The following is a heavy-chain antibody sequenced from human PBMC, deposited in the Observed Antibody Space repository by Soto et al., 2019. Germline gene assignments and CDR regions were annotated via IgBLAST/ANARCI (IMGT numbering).Heavy chain of an antibody. D-gene: IGHD2-2*01. CDR3: ARRYCISPSCHYYGMDV. CDR1: GGTFITYT. Sequence: QVQLVQSGAEVKKPGSSVKVSCKASGGTFITYTINWVRQAPGQGLEWMGGIIPMFGAANYAQKFEGRVTITADQSTSRAYMELSRLRSKDTAVYYCARRYCISPSCHYYGMDVWGQGTTVTVSS. J-gene: IGHJ6*02. V-gene: IGHV1-69*12. CDR2: IIPMFGAA.